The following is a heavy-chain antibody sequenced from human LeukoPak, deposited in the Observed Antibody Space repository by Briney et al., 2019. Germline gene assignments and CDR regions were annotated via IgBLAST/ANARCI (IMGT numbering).Heavy chain of an antibody. V-gene: IGHV1-2*02. CDR2: INPNSGGT. D-gene: IGHD3-10*01. Sequence: ASVKVSCKASGYTFAGYYMHWVRQAPGQGLEWMGWINPNSGGTNYAQKFQGRVNMTRDTSISTAYMELSRLRSDDTAVYYCATVRGVNHPLDYWGQGTLVTVSS. CDR1: GYTFAGYY. CDR3: ATVRGVNHPLDY. J-gene: IGHJ4*02.